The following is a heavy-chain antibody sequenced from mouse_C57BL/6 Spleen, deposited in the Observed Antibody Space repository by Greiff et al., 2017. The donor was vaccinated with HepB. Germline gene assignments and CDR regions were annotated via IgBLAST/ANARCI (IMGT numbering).Heavy chain of an antibody. D-gene: IGHD1-1*01. J-gene: IGHJ2*01. CDR1: GFNINDYY. V-gene: IGHV14-2*01. CDR2: IDPEDGET. Sequence: VQLKESGAELVKPGASVKWSCTASGFNINDYYMHWVKQRTEQGLEWLGMIDPEDGETKYAPKLQGKATITADTSSNTAYLQLSSLTSEDTAVYYCARRDDYGRSYVTGPFDYWGQGTTLTVTS. CDR3: ARRDDYGRSYVTGPFDY.